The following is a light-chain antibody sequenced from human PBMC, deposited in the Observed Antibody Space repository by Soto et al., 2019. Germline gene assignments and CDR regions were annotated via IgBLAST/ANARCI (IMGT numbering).Light chain of an antibody. J-gene: IGLJ1*01. Sequence: QSVLTQPASVSGSPGQSITIAFTGTGSDVGGYNYVSWYQQHPGKAPKLMIYEVSNRPSGVSNRFSGSKSGNTASLTISGLQAEDEAGYYCSSYTSSSTLYVFGTGTKVTVL. V-gene: IGLV2-14*01. CDR2: EVS. CDR3: SSYTSSSTLYV. CDR1: GSDVGGYNY.